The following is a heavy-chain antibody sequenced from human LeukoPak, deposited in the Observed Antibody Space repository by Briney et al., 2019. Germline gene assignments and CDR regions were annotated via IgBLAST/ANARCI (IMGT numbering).Heavy chain of an antibody. CDR2: IYYSGST. V-gene: IGHV4-39*01. Sequence: PSETLSLTCTVSGGSISSSSYYWGWIRQPPGKGLEWIGSIYYSGSTYYNPSLKSRVAISVDTSKNQFSLKLSSVTAADTAVYYCARHGDPWFRELFGGIRFDYWGQGTLVTVSS. D-gene: IGHD3-10*01. J-gene: IGHJ4*02. CDR1: GGSISSSSYY. CDR3: ARHGDPWFRELFGGIRFDY.